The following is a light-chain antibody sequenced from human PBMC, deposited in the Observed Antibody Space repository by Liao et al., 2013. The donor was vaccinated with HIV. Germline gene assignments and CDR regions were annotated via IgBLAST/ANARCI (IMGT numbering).Light chain of an antibody. CDR3: QAWDSSTVV. CDR1: KLGDKY. CDR2: QDT. J-gene: IGLJ2*01. Sequence: SFELTQPPSVSVSPGQTAIITCSGDKLGDKYSCWYQQKPGQSPVLIIYQDTKRPSGIPERFSGSNSENTATLTISATQAVDEADYYCQAWDSSTVVFGGGTKLTVL. V-gene: IGLV3-1*01.